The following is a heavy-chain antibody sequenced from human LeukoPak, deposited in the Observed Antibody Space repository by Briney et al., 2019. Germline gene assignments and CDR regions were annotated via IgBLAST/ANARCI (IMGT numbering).Heavy chain of an antibody. Sequence: SETLSLTCAVSGGSISSSNWWSWVRQPPGKGLEWIGEIYHSGSTNYNPSLKSRVTISVDKSKNQFSLKLSSVTAADTAVYYCARQEVVGYDGNSGPEDWFDPWGQGTLVTVSS. CDR2: IYHSGST. V-gene: IGHV4-4*02. D-gene: IGHD4-23*01. CDR1: GGSISSSNW. J-gene: IGHJ5*02. CDR3: ARQEVVGYDGNSGPEDWFDP.